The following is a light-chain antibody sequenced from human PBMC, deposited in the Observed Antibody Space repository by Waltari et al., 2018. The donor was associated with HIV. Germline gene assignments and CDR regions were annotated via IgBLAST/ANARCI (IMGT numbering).Light chain of an antibody. CDR2: DAS. Sequence: EIVMTQSPATLFLSPGERATLSCRASQSISRNLAWYQQKPGQAPRLLIYDASTRAAGFPARFSGSGSGTEFTLTINSLQSEDFAVYYCQQYNDWPPIFTFGPGTKVDMK. CDR1: QSISRN. CDR3: QQYNDWPPIFT. V-gene: IGKV3-15*01. J-gene: IGKJ3*01.